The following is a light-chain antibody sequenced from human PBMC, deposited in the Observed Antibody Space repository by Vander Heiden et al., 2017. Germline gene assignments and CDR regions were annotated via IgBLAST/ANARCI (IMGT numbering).Light chain of an antibody. Sequence: QSALTQPAPVSGSPGQSITISCTGTSSDVGGYNYVSWYQQHPGKAPKLMIYEVSNRPSGVSNRFSGSKAGNTASLTISGLQAEDVADYYCSSYTSSSTRVFGGGTKLTVL. CDR2: EVS. J-gene: IGLJ3*02. V-gene: IGLV2-14*01. CDR1: SSDVGGYNY. CDR3: SSYTSSSTRV.